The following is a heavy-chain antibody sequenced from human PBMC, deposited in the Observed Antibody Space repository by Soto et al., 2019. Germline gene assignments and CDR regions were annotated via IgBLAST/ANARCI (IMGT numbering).Heavy chain of an antibody. CDR3: AKAQYDFWSAGPGSHYYGLDV. Sequence: QVELVESGGGVVQPGRSLRLSCAASGFTFSTYGMHWVRQAPGKGLEWLAVISYDGSNKYYADSVKGRFTISRDNAKNTLDLYMRSLRNDDTSVYFCAKAQYDFWSAGPGSHYYGLDVWGQGTTVTVSS. CDR1: GFTFSTYG. D-gene: IGHD3-3*01. V-gene: IGHV3-30*18. CDR2: ISYDGSNK. J-gene: IGHJ6*02.